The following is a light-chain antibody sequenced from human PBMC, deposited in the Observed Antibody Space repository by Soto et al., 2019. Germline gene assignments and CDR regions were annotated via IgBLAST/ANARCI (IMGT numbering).Light chain of an antibody. J-gene: IGKJ1*01. V-gene: IGKV3-11*01. CDR3: QQRSKWPT. CDR2: DAS. Sequence: EIVLTQSPATLSLSPGERATLSCRASQTLSNYLAWYQQKPGQAPRLLIYDASNRATAIPARFSGSGSGTDFTLTISSLEPEDFAVYYCQQRSKWPTFGQGTKVDI. CDR1: QTLSNY.